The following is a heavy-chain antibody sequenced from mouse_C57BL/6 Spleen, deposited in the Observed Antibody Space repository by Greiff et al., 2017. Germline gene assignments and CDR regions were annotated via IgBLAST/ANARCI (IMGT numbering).Heavy chain of an antibody. CDR3: TRLMVTQFAY. J-gene: IGHJ3*01. CDR1: GFTFSDAW. D-gene: IGHD2-2*01. V-gene: IGHV6-6*01. Sequence: EVKVVESGGGLVQPGGSMKLSCAASGFTFSDAWMDWVRQSPEKGLEWVAEIRNKANNHATYYAESVKGRFTISRDSSKSSVYLQMNSLRAEDPGIYCCTRLMVTQFAYWGQGTLVTVSA. CDR2: IRNKANNHAT.